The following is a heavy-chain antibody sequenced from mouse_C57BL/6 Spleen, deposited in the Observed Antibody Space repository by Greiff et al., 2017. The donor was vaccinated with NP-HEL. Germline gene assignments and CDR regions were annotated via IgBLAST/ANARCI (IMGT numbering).Heavy chain of an antibody. J-gene: IGHJ1*03. CDR2: IWTGGGT. D-gene: IGHD2-4*01. CDR3: ARGIYYDYDVRYFDV. V-gene: IGHV2-9-1*01. Sequence: VQGVESGPGLVAPSQSLSITCTVSGFSLTSYAISWVRQPPGKGLEWLGVIWTGGGTNYNSALKSRLSISKDNSESQVFLKMNSLQTDDTARYYCARGIYYDYDVRYFDVWGTGTTVTVSS. CDR1: GFSLTSYA.